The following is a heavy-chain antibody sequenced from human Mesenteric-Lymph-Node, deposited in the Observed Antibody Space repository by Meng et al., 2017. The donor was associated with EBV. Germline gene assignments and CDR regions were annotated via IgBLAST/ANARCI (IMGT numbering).Heavy chain of an antibody. CDR1: GGSFSGYY. J-gene: IGHJ2*01. V-gene: IGHV4-34*01. CDR2: INHSGST. CDR3: ARGPNYWYFDL. Sequence: VTLQQWGAGLLKPSETLSLTCAVYGGSFSGYYWSWTRQPPGKGLEWIGEINHSGSTNYNPSLKSRVTISVDTSKNQFSLKLSSVTAADTAVYYCARGPNYWYFDLWGRGTLVTVSS.